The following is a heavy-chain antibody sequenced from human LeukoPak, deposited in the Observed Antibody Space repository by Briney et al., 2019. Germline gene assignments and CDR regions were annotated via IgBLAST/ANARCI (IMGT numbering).Heavy chain of an antibody. Sequence: GASVKVSCKASGYTFTGYYMHWVRQAPGQGLEWMGWINPNSGGTNYAQKFQGRVTMTRDTSISTAYMELSRLRSDDTAVYYCATAGPVAAEYYYYYYMDVWGKGTTVTVSS. D-gene: IGHD6-19*01. CDR2: INPNSGGT. CDR1: GYTFTGYY. V-gene: IGHV1-2*02. CDR3: ATAGPVAAEYYYYYYMDV. J-gene: IGHJ6*03.